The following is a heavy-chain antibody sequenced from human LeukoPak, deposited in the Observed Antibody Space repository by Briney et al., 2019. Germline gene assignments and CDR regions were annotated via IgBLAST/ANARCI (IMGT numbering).Heavy chain of an antibody. CDR2: ISYRSSDI. Sequence: GGSLRLSCAASEFTLSSYNMKWVRQAPGKGLEWVSSISYRSSDIEYADSVKGRFTISRDNAKQLLYLQMDSLRADDTAVYYCARDSGPADPEAFDIWGQGTMVTVSS. V-gene: IGHV3-21*01. J-gene: IGHJ3*02. CDR1: EFTLSSYN. D-gene: IGHD1-14*01. CDR3: ARDSGPADPEAFDI.